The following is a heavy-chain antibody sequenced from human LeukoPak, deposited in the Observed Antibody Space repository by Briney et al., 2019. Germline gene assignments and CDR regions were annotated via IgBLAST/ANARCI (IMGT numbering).Heavy chain of an antibody. V-gene: IGHV4-59*08. CDR1: GVSISGYY. CDR3: AKWGTYYYDSSGYYSPGFDY. CDR2: IYYSGST. Sequence: SETLSLTCTVSGVSISGYYWSWIRQPPGKGLECIGYIYYSGSTNYNPSLKSRVTISVDTSKNQFSLKLTSVTAADTAVYYCAKWGTYYYDSSGYYSPGFDYWGQGTLVTVSS. J-gene: IGHJ4*02. D-gene: IGHD3-22*01.